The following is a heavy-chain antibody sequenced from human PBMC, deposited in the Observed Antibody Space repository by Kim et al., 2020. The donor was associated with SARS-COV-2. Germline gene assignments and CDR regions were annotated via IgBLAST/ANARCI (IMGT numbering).Heavy chain of an antibody. V-gene: IGHV3-7*01. Sequence: GGSLRLSCAASGFTFSSHWMSWVRQAPGKGLEWVANIKQDGSEKNYVDAVKGRFTISRDNAKNSLFLQMNSLRAEDTAVYYCERVLSRERSYYSPFDYWGQGTLVTVSS. CDR2: IKQDGSEK. CDR3: ERVLSRERSYYSPFDY. CDR1: GFTFSSHW. D-gene: IGHD3-10*01. J-gene: IGHJ4*02.